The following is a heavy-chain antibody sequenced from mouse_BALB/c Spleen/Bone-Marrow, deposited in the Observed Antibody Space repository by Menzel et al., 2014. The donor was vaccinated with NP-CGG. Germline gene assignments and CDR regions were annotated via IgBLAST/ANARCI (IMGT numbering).Heavy chain of an antibody. CDR1: GYTFTDFA. V-gene: IGHV1S137*01. Sequence: VKLQESGAELVRPGVSVKISCKGPGYTFTDFAIHWVKQSHTKSLEWIGVISPYYVDGGYNQKFKGKATVTIDRSSSTAYMELVRPTSEDSAIYYCARGGASGLYYYAIDYWGQGTSVTVSS. CDR2: ISPYYVDG. D-gene: IGHD3-1*01. J-gene: IGHJ4*01. CDR3: ARGGASGLYYYAIDY.